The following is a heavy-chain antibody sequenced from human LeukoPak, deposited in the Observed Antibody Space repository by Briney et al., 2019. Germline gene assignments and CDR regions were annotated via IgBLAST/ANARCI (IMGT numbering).Heavy chain of an antibody. D-gene: IGHD3-3*01. J-gene: IGHJ4*02. CDR2: IKQDGSEK. Sequence: GGSLRLSCAASGFTFSSYWMSWVRQAPGKGLEWVANIKQDGSEKYYVDSVRGRFTISRDNAKNSLYLQMNSLKTEDTAVYYCTTANFWSGFDYWGQGTLVTVSS. CDR1: GFTFSSYW. V-gene: IGHV3-7*03. CDR3: TTANFWSGFDY.